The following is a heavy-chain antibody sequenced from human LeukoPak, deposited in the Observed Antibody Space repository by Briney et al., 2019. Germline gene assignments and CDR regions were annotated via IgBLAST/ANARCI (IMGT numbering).Heavy chain of an antibody. J-gene: IGHJ4*02. Sequence: ESLKISCAASGFTFSGFYMHWIRQPPGKGLEWIGYIYHSGSTNYNPSLKSRVTISVDTSKNQFSLKLSSVTAADTAVYYCARGTGTKWRYFDYSGQGTLVSVSS. CDR2: IYHSGST. CDR3: ARGTGTKWRYFDY. CDR1: GFTFSGFY. D-gene: IGHD1-1*01. V-gene: IGHV4-59*01.